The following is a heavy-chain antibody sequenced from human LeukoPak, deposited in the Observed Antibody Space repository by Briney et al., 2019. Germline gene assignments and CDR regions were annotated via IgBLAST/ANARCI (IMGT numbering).Heavy chain of an antibody. CDR2: MNPNSGNT. Sequence: GASVKVSCKASGYTFTSYDINWVRQATGQGLEWMGWMNPNSGNTGYAQKFQGRVTMTRNTSISTAYMELSSLRSEDTAVYYCARAVYCGGDCFLYFDYWGQGTLVTVSS. CDR1: GYTFTSYD. V-gene: IGHV1-8*01. CDR3: ARAVYCGGDCFLYFDY. D-gene: IGHD2-21*02. J-gene: IGHJ4*02.